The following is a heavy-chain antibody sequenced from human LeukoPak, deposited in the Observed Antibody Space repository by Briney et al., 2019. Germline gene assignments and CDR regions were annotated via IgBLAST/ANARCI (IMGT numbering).Heavy chain of an antibody. CDR2: IYYSGST. CDR1: GGSISSYY. J-gene: IGHJ4*02. CDR3: ARQWKYSSSIQINYFDY. Sequence: SETLSLTCTVSGGSISSYYWSWIRQPPGKGLEWIGYIYYSGSTNYNPSLKSRVTISVDTSKNQVSLKLRSVTAADTAMYYCARQWKYSSSIQINYFDYWGQGTLVTVSS. D-gene: IGHD6-6*01. V-gene: IGHV4-59*01.